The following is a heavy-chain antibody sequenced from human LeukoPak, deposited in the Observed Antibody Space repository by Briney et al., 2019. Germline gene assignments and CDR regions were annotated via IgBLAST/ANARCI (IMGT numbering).Heavy chain of an antibody. CDR3: ARALAAAGMHYFDY. D-gene: IGHD6-13*01. J-gene: IGHJ4*02. V-gene: IGHV4-4*02. Sequence: SETLSLTCAVSGGSISSSNWWSWVRQPPGKGLEWIGEIYHSGSTNYNPSLKSRVTISVDKSKNQFSLKLSSVTAADTAVYYCARALAAAGMHYFDYWGQGTLVTVSS. CDR1: GGSISSSNW. CDR2: IYHSGST.